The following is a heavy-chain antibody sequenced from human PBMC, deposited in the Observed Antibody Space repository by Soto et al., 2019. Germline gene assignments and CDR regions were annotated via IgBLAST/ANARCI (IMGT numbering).Heavy chain of an antibody. V-gene: IGHV1-69*13. Sequence: ASVKVSCKASGGTFSSYAISWVRQAPGQGLEWMGGIIPIFGTANYAQKFRGRVTITADESTSTAYMELSSLRSEDTAVYYCARRQYGSGQLGQFRPIRYYYYGMDVWGQGTTVTVSS. CDR3: ARRQYGSGQLGQFRPIRYYYYGMDV. J-gene: IGHJ6*02. CDR1: GGTFSSYA. D-gene: IGHD3-10*01. CDR2: IIPIFGTA.